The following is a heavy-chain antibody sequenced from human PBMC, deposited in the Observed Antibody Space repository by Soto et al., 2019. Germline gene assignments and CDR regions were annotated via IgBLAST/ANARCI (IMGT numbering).Heavy chain of an antibody. CDR2: IYYSGST. J-gene: IGHJ5*02. V-gene: IGHV4-39*01. CDR1: GGSISSSSYY. D-gene: IGHD3-22*01. CDR3: ARQGAGTMIVVDHPTTWFDP. Sequence: PSETLSLTCTVSGGSISSSSYYWGWIRQPPGKGLEWIGSIYYSGSTYYNPSLKSRVTISVDTSKNQFSLKLSSVTAADTAVYYCARQGAGTMIVVDHPTTWFDPWGQGTLVTVSS.